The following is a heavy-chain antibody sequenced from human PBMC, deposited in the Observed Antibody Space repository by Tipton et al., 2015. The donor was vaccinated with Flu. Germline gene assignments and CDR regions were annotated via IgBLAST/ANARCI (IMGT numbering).Heavy chain of an antibody. V-gene: IGHV1-2*02. CDR3: ARDRPPRTIFEGDY. CDR1: GYTFTGYY. CDR2: INPNSGGT. D-gene: IGHD3-3*01. J-gene: IGHJ4*02. Sequence: QSGAEVKKPGASVKVSCKASGYTFTGYYMHWVRQAPGQGLEWMGWINPNSGGTNYAQKFQGRVTMTGDTSISTAYMELSRLRSDDTAVYYCARDRPPRTIFEGDYWGQGTLVTVSS.